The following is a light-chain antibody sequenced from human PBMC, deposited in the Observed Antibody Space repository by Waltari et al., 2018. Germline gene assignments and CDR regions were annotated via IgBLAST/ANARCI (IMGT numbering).Light chain of an antibody. V-gene: IGLV8-61*01. CDR1: SGSVSTSHY. J-gene: IGLJ3*02. CDR2: STL. Sequence: QTVVTQEPSFSVSPGGTVTLTCGLSSGSVSTSHYPSWSPQTPGQAPRTLIYSTLTRASGVPVRFSGSIFGNKAALTITGAQADDESEFYCALYLGSGIWVFGGGTRLTVL. CDR3: ALYLGSGIWV.